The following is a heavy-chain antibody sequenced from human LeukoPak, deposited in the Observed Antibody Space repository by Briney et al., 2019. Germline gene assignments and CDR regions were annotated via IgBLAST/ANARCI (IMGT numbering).Heavy chain of an antibody. Sequence: GGSLRLSCAASGFTFSSYWMSWVRQAPGKGLEWVANIKQDGSENYYVDSVKGRFTISTDKARNSLYLQMNSLRVEDTAVYYCAMLDTATVEHTAYRGQGTLVTVSS. CDR2: IKQDGSEN. J-gene: IGHJ4*02. D-gene: IGHD5-18*01. CDR1: GFTFSSYW. CDR3: AMLDTATVEHTAY. V-gene: IGHV3-7*01.